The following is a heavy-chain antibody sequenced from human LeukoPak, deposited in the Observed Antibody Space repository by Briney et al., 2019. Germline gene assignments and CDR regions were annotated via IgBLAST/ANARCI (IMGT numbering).Heavy chain of an antibody. D-gene: IGHD3-3*01. J-gene: IGHJ6*03. CDR1: GYTFSGYY. CDR2: INPNSGGT. V-gene: IGHV1-2*02. Sequence: ASVKVSCKASGYTFSGYYMHWVRQAPGQGLEWMGWINPNSGGTNYAQKFQGRVTMTRDTSISTAYMELSRLRSDDTAVYYCARDYYDFWSGLSSPYMDVWGKGTTVTVSS. CDR3: ARDYYDFWSGLSSPYMDV.